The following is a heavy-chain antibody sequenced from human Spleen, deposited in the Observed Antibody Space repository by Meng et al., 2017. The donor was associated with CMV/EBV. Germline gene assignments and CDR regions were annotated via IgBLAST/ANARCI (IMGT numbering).Heavy chain of an antibody. V-gene: IGHV4-59*01. CDR1: GASISSYY. CDR2: VYYSGRT. CDR3: ASLWGDCTSTSCNPYFYHGKDV. J-gene: IGHJ6*02. Sequence: SETLSLTCTVSGASISSYYWSWIRQPPGKGLEWIGYVYYSGRTNYNPSLKSRVNISTDTSKNQFSLKLTSVTVADTAVYYCASLWGDCTSTSCNPYFYHGKDVWGQGTTVTVSS. D-gene: IGHD2-2*01.